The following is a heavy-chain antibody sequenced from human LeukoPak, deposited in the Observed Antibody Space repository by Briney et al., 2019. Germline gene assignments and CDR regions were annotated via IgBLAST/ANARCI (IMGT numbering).Heavy chain of an antibody. CDR3: ARNPIAVAGTGFDY. J-gene: IGHJ4*02. CDR2: INPNSGGT. V-gene: IGHV1-2*02. Sequence: ASVKVSCKASGYTFTGYYMHWVRQAPGQGLEWMGWINPNSGGTNYAQKFQGRVTMTRDTSISTAYMELSRLRSDDTDVYYCARNPIAVAGTGFDYWGQGTLVTVSS. D-gene: IGHD6-19*01. CDR1: GYTFTGYY.